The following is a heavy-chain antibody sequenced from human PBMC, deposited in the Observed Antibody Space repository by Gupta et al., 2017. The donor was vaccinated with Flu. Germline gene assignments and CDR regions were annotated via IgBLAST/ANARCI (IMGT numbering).Heavy chain of an antibody. J-gene: IGHJ4*02. CDR2: ISPNGSSA. Sequence: QAPGKGLEWVSYISPNGSSAISADSVKGRFTISRDNSKNTVSLQMNSLRAEDTGVYYCTKECGGGSCYPTPDFWGQGTLVTVSS. D-gene: IGHD2-15*01. CDR3: TKECGGGSCYPTPDF. V-gene: IGHV3-23*01.